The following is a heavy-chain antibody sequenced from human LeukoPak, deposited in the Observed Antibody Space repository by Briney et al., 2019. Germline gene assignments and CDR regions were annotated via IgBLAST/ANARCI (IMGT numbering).Heavy chain of an antibody. V-gene: IGHV1-24*01. CDR2: FDPEDGET. D-gene: IGHD3-10*01. CDR1: GYTLTDLS. Sequence: ASVKVSCKVSGYTLTDLSMHWVRQAPGKGLEWMGGFDPEDGETIYAQNFQGRVTMTEDTSTSTAYMELRSLRSDDTAVYYCARARERFGELTYYFDYWGQGTLVTVSS. J-gene: IGHJ4*02. CDR3: ARARERFGELTYYFDY.